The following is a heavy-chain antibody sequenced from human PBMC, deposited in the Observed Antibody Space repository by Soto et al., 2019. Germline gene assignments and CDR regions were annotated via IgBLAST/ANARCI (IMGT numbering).Heavy chain of an antibody. V-gene: IGHV3-23*01. D-gene: IGHD6-19*01. J-gene: IGHJ4*02. CDR3: AKEYDYSSGWERIDY. CDR2: ISGSGIST. CDR1: GFTFSSYA. Sequence: EVQLLESGGGLVQSGGSLRLSCAASGFTFSSYAMSWVRQAPGKGLEWVSAISGSGISTYYADSVKGRFTISRDNSKNALYLQMNSLRAEDTAVYYCAKEYDYSSGWERIDYWGQGTLVTVSS.